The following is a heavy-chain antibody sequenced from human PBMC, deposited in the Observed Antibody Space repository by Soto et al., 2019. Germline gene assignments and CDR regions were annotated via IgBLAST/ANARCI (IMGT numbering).Heavy chain of an antibody. CDR3: TRDHSHYDFWSGPDPFDI. J-gene: IGHJ3*02. CDR2: IRSKAYGGTT. V-gene: IGHV3-49*03. CDR1: GFTFGDYA. Sequence: GGSLRLSCTASGFTFGDYAMSWFRQAPGKGLEWVGFIRSKAYGGTTGYAASVKGRFTISRDDSKSIAYLQMNSLKTEDTAVYYCTRDHSHYDFWSGPDPFDIWGQGTMVTVSS. D-gene: IGHD3-3*01.